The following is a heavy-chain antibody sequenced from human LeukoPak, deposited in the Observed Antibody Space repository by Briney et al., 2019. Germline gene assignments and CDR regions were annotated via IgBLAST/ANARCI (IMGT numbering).Heavy chain of an antibody. J-gene: IGHJ4*02. V-gene: IGHV3-7*01. Sequence: GGSLRLSCAASGFTFSSYWMSWVRQAPGKGLEWVANVKQDGSEKYYVDSVKGRFTISTDNATNSLYLQMNRLRAEDTAVYYCAREGPGGWYYFDYWGQGTLVTVSS. D-gene: IGHD6-19*01. CDR2: VKQDGSEK. CDR3: AREGPGGWYYFDY. CDR1: GFTFSSYW.